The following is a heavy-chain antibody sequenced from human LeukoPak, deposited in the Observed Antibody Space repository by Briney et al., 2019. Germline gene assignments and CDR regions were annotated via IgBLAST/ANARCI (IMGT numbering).Heavy chain of an antibody. Sequence: PGXSLRLSCAASGFTFSSYAMSWVRQAPGKGLEWVSAISGSGGNTNYADSVRGRFTISRDNSKNTLYLQMNSLRAEDTAIYYCAKVSWANYFDYWGQGTPVTVSS. V-gene: IGHV3-23*01. CDR1: GFTFSSYA. CDR2: ISGSGGNT. D-gene: IGHD6-13*01. CDR3: AKVSWANYFDY. J-gene: IGHJ4*02.